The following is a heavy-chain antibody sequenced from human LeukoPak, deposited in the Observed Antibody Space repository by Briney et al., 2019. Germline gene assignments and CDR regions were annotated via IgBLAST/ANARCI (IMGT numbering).Heavy chain of an antibody. V-gene: IGHV3-30*18. D-gene: IGHD1-1*01. CDR3: AKLWTGTTSY. CDR1: GFTSNSYG. Sequence: GGSLRLSCAASGFTSNSYGMHWVRQAPGKGLEWVAVISYDGSNKYYADSVKGRFTISRDNSKNSLYLQMNSLRAEDTAVYYCAKLWTGTTSYWGQGTLVTVSS. J-gene: IGHJ4*02. CDR2: ISYDGSNK.